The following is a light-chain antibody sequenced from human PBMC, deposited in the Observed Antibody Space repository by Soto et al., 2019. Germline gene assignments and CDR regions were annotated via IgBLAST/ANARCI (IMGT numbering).Light chain of an antibody. V-gene: IGKV3-15*01. CDR1: QSVSSN. CDR2: GAS. Sequence: EIVMTQSPATLSVSPGERATLSCRASQSVSSNLAWYQQKPGQAPRLLIYGASTRATGIPARFSGSGSGTEFTLNISSLQSEDFAVYYCHQYNNWPPRWTFGQGTKVDIK. J-gene: IGKJ1*01. CDR3: HQYNNWPPRWT.